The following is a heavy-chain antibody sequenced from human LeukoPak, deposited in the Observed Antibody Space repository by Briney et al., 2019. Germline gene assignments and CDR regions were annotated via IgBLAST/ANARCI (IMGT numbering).Heavy chain of an antibody. CDR2: LDSDENT. D-gene: IGHD3-16*01. Sequence: SETLSLTCTVSGASISSSSYYWGWIRQTPGRGLEGIASLDSDENTYYNAALKGRVTISVDMSLNHFSLRLSSVTAADSGVYYCARQATEYVGGFWFDPWGQGTLVAVSS. V-gene: IGHV4-39*01. CDR3: ARQATEYVGGFWFDP. J-gene: IGHJ5*02. CDR1: GASISSSSYY.